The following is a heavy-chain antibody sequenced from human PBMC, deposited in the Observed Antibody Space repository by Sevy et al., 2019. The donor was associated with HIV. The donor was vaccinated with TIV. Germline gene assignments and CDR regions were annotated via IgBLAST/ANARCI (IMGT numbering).Heavy chain of an antibody. D-gene: IGHD3-22*01. CDR3: ASYYYDSSGYPSHFQH. J-gene: IGHJ1*01. Sequence: SETLSLTCAVYGGSFSGYYWSWIRQPPGKGLEWIGEINHSGSTNYNPSLKSRVTISVDTSKNQFSLKLSSVTAAATAVYYCASYYYDSSGYPSHFQHWGQGTLVTVSS. V-gene: IGHV4-34*01. CDR1: GGSFSGYY. CDR2: INHSGST.